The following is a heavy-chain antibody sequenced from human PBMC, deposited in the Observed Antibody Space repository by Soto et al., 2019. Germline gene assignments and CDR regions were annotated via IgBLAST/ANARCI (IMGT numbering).Heavy chain of an antibody. V-gene: IGHV1-69*13. D-gene: IGHD4-17*01. CDR2: IIPIFCTA. CDR3: ARQTTVTNNYYYYGMDV. CDR1: GGTFSSYA. Sequence: GASVKVSCKASGGTFSSYAISWVRQAPGQGLEWMGGIIPIFCTANYAQKFQGRVTITADESTSTAYMELSSLRSEDTAVYYCARQTTVTNNYYYYGMDVWGQGTRSPSP. J-gene: IGHJ6*02.